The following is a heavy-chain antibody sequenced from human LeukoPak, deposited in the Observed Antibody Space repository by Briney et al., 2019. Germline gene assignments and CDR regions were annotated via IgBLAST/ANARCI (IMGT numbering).Heavy chain of an antibody. CDR1: GGSISSYY. D-gene: IGHD2-15*01. CDR2: IYYSGST. V-gene: IGHV4-59*01. CDR3: ARDSVAVAGDRAFDI. J-gene: IGHJ3*02. Sequence: SETLSLTCTVSGGSISSYYWSWIRQPSGKGLEWIGYIYYSGSTNYNPSLKSRVTTSVDSSKNQFSLKLSSVTAADTAVYYCARDSVAVAGDRAFDIWGHGTMVTVSS.